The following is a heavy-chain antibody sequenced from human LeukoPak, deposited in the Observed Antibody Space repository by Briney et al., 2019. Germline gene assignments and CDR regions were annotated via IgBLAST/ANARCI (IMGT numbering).Heavy chain of an antibody. V-gene: IGHV4-30-4*01. Sequence: SETLSLTCTVSGGSISSGDYYWSWIRQPPGKGLEWIGYIYYSGSTYYNPSLKSRVTISEDTSKNQFSLKLSSVTAADTAVYYCARALDEFGSFDYWGQGTLVTVSS. CDR2: IYYSGST. CDR3: ARALDEFGSFDY. D-gene: IGHD3-10*01. CDR1: GGSISSGDYY. J-gene: IGHJ4*02.